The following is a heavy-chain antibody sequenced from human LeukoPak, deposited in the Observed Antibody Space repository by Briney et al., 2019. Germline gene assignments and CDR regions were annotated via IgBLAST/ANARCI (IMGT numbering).Heavy chain of an antibody. J-gene: IGHJ3*02. CDR3: AREPLESGSYHPRDAFDI. CDR2: ISWNSGSI. D-gene: IGHD1-26*01. V-gene: IGHV3-9*01. Sequence: PGGSLRLSCAASGFTFDDYAMHWVRQAPGKGLEWVSGISWNSGSIGYADSVKGRFTISRDNAKNSLYLQMNSLRAEDTALYYCAREPLESGSYHPRDAFDIWGQGTMVTVSS. CDR1: GFTFDDYA.